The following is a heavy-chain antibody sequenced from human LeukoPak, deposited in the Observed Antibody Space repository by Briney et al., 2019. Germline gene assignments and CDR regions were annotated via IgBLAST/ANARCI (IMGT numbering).Heavy chain of an antibody. CDR1: GFTFDEYA. CDR3: AKARCPSSYYGSGSYGAFDI. V-gene: IGHV3-9*01. D-gene: IGHD3-10*01. CDR2: IRWSSGSI. J-gene: IGHJ3*02. Sequence: GGSLRLFCAASGFTFDEYAMHWVRHARGEGVEWLSCIRWSSGSIGYADSLKGRLNISRDNAKNSLYLQMNSLRAQDTALYHCAKARCPSSYYGSGSYGAFDIWAQGTMVTVSS.